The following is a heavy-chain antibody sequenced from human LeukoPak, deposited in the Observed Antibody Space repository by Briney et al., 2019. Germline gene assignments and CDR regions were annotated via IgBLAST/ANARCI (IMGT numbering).Heavy chain of an antibody. CDR2: IYTSGST. CDR1: GGSISSGSYY. D-gene: IGHD3-22*01. Sequence: SETLSLTCTVSGGSISSGSYYWGWNRQPAGKGLEWIGRIYTSGSTNYNPSLKIRVTISVDTSKNQFSLKLSSVTAADTAVYYCARDYYDSSGYYYHAFDIWGQGTMVTVSS. CDR3: ARDYYDSSGYYYHAFDI. V-gene: IGHV4-61*02. J-gene: IGHJ3*02.